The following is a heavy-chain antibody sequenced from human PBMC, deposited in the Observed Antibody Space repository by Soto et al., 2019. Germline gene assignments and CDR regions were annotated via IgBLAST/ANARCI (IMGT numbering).Heavy chain of an antibody. CDR3: ARNMDYYYGRGSGNGHGV. D-gene: IGHD3-10*02. J-gene: IGHJ6*02. V-gene: IGHV1-2*02. CDR1: GYTFTAYY. CDR2: INPKFGDT. Sequence: QVQLVQSGAEVKEPGDSVRVSCEASGYTFTAYYIHWVRQAPGQGLEWMEWINPKFGDTTYAQDFQGRVSMTRDMSISTVYMELSRLTSDDTAIYYCARNMDYYYGRGSGNGHGVWGQGTTVTVFS.